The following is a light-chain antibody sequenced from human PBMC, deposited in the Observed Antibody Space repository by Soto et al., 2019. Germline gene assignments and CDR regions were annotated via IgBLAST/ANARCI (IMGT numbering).Light chain of an antibody. CDR2: DVS. V-gene: IGKV3-15*01. J-gene: IGKJ5*01. CDR3: QQYNNWPFS. Sequence: EIVMTQSPATLSVSPGERATLSCRAGQGVTTNFAWYQQKSGQSPRLLIYDVSIRATGVPARFSGTGSETDFTINISGMQSEDYAVYFCQQYNNWPFSFGQGTRVEIK. CDR1: QGVTTN.